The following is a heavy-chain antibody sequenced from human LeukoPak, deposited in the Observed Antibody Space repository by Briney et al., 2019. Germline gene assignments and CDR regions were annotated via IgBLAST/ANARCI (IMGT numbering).Heavy chain of an antibody. CDR1: GFTFSDYY. V-gene: IGHV3-11*01. J-gene: IGHJ5*02. CDR2: ISSSGSTI. CDR3: ARVCSSSSGGWFDP. D-gene: IGHD6-6*01. Sequence: GGSLRLSCAASGFTFSDYYMSWIRQAPGKGLEWVSYISSSGSTIYYADSVKGRFTISRDNAKNSLYLQMNSLRAEDTAVCYCARVCSSSSGGWFDPWGQGTLVTVSS.